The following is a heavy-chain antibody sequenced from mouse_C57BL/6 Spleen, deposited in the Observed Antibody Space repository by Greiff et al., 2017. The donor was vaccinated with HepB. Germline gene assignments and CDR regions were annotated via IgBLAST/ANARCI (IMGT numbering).Heavy chain of an antibody. Sequence: QVHVKQSGAELVRPGTSVKVSCKASGYAFTNYLIEWVKQRPGQGLEWIGVINPGSGGTNYNEKFKGKATLTADKSSSTAYMQLSSLTSEDSAVYFCARAGTMVTTGFAYWGQGTLVTVSA. V-gene: IGHV1-54*01. D-gene: IGHD2-2*01. CDR1: GYAFTNYL. CDR3: ARAGTMVTTGFAY. J-gene: IGHJ3*01. CDR2: INPGSGGT.